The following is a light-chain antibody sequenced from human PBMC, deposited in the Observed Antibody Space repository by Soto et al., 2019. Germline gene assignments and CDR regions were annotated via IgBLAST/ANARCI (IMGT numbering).Light chain of an antibody. Sequence: DIQMTQSPSALSASVGDRVTITCRASQSISSWLAWDQQKPGKAPQLLIYDASSSESGVPSRFSGSGSGTEVTLTISSQQTDDFATYHCQQYNSYPMYTFGQGTKLEIK. V-gene: IGKV1-5*01. CDR3: QQYNSYPMYT. CDR2: DAS. J-gene: IGKJ2*01. CDR1: QSISSW.